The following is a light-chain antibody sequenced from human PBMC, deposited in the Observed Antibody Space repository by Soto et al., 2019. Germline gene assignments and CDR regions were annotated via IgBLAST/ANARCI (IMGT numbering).Light chain of an antibody. V-gene: IGKV3-20*01. Sequence: EIVLTQSPGTLSLSPGERATLSCRASQSVSSSYLAWYQQKPGQAPRLLIYGASSRATGIPDRFSGSGSGTDHTLTISRLEPEDFALYYCQQYGSSPRTFGQGTKVEMK. CDR3: QQYGSSPRT. J-gene: IGKJ1*01. CDR1: QSVSSSY. CDR2: GAS.